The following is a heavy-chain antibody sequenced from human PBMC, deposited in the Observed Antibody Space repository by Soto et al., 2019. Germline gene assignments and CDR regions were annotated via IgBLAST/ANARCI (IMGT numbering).Heavy chain of an antibody. CDR2: ISYDGSNK. CDR1: GFTFSSYA. CDR3: ARSYYYEIIYYYYGMDV. D-gene: IGHD3-22*01. V-gene: IGHV3-30-3*01. J-gene: IGHJ6*02. Sequence: PGGSLRLSCAASGFTFSSYAMHWVRQAPGKGLEWVAVISYDGSNKYYADSVKGRFTISRDNSKNTLYLQMNSLRAEDTAVYYCARSYYYEIIYYYYGMDVWGQGTTVTAP.